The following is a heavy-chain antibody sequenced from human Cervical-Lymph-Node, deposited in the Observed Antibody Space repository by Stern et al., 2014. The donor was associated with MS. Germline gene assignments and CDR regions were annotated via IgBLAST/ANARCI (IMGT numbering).Heavy chain of an antibody. CDR1: GYIFTSFY. CDR3: ARGYNVGGHFDS. Sequence: VQLVQSGAEVKKPGASVKVSCQTSGYIFTSFYVCWVRQAPGQGLEWMGCISPYNGKTNYAQKFQGRVTMTTDTSSNTAHMEMRSLKSDDTAIYYCARGYNVGGHFDSWGQGTRVTVSS. D-gene: IGHD3-10*02. CDR2: ISPYNGKT. V-gene: IGHV1-18*01. J-gene: IGHJ4*02.